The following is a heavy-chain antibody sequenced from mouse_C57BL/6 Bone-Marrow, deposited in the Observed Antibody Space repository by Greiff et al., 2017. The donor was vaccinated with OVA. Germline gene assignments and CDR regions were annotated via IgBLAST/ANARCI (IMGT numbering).Heavy chain of an antibody. Sequence: VKLVESGGGLVQPGDSLRLSCAASGFTFPNYYMSWVRQPPGKALEWLAFIRNKPNGSTTEYSASVKGRFTISRENSQSILYLQMNALRAEDSATYYCARYKGRVAVDYFDYWGQGTALTVSS. CDR2: IRNKPNGSTT. CDR3: ARYKGRVAVDYFDY. CDR1: GFTFPNYY. D-gene: IGHD1-1*01. J-gene: IGHJ2*01. V-gene: IGHV7-3*01.